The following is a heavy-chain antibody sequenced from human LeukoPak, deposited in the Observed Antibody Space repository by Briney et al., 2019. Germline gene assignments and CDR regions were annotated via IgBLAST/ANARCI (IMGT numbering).Heavy chain of an antibody. Sequence: KSSETLSLTCAVYGGSFSGYYWSWIRQPPGKGLEWIGEINHSGSTNYNPSLKSRVTISVDTSKNQFSLKLSSVTAADTAVYYCAREDYPQTFDYWGQGTLVTVSS. D-gene: IGHD4-11*01. CDR3: AREDYPQTFDY. CDR2: INHSGST. J-gene: IGHJ4*02. CDR1: GGSFSGYY. V-gene: IGHV4-34*01.